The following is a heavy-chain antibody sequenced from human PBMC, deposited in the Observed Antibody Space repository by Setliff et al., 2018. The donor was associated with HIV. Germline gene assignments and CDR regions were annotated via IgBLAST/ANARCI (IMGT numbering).Heavy chain of an antibody. V-gene: IGHV4-34*01. CDR3: SRGPPFDR. CDR1: GGSFSGYY. CDR2: INHDRTT. Sequence: PSETLSLTCAVYGGSFSGYYWSWIRQPPGKGLEWIGEINHDRTTNYNPSLKSRVTISVDTSKNQFSLTLNSVTAADTAVYYCSRGPPFDRWGRGALVTVSS. J-gene: IGHJ2*01.